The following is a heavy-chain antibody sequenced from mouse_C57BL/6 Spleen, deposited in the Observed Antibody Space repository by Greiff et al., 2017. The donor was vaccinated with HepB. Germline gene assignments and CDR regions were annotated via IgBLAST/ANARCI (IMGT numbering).Heavy chain of an antibody. Sequence: QVQLKQSGPGLVQPSQSLSITCTVSGFSLTSYGVHWVRQSPGKGLEWLGVIWSGGSTDYNAAFISSLSISKDNSKSQVFFKMNSLQADDTAIYYCARNSGYYGNLDAMDYWGQGTSVTVSS. D-gene: IGHD2-1*01. J-gene: IGHJ4*01. CDR3: ARNSGYYGNLDAMDY. CDR2: IWSGGST. CDR1: GFSLTSYG. V-gene: IGHV2-2*01.